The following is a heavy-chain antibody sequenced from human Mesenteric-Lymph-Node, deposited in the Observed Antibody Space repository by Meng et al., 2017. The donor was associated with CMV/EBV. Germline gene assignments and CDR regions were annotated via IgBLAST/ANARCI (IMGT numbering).Heavy chain of an antibody. Sequence: GSLRLSCTVSGGSINSYFWSWVRQSPGKGLEWIGYIYYTGSTKYNPSLKSRVTISVDTSKNQFSLKLNSVTAADTAVYYCARNKAPAFYGLDVWGQGTTVTVSS. CDR2: IYYTGST. J-gene: IGHJ6*02. V-gene: IGHV4-59*01. CDR1: GGSINSYF. D-gene: IGHD2-2*01. CDR3: ARNKAPAFYGLDV.